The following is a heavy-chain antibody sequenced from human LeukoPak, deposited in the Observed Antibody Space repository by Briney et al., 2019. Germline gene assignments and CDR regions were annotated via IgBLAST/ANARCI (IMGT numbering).Heavy chain of an antibody. CDR2: INAGNGNT. D-gene: IGHD5-24*01. J-gene: IGHJ4*02. CDR1: GYTFTSYG. CDR3: ARSDGDGYNFNY. Sequence: GASVKVSCKASGYTFTSYGISWVRQAPGQGLEWMGWINAGNGNTKYSQEFQGRVTITRDTSASTAYMELSSLRSEDMAVYYCARSDGDGYNFNYWGQGTLVTVSS. V-gene: IGHV1-3*03.